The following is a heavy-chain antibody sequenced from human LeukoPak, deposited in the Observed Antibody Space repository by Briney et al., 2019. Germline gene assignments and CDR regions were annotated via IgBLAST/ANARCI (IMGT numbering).Heavy chain of an antibody. Sequence: ASVKVSCESSGYTFTSYYMHWVRQPPGQGLEWMGIINPSGGSTSYAQKFQGRVTMTRDTSTSTVYMELSSLRSEDTAVYYCARGAYGSFMDVWGKGTTVTVSS. V-gene: IGHV1-46*01. CDR1: GYTFTSYY. CDR2: INPSGGST. CDR3: ARGAYGSFMDV. D-gene: IGHD3-10*01. J-gene: IGHJ6*03.